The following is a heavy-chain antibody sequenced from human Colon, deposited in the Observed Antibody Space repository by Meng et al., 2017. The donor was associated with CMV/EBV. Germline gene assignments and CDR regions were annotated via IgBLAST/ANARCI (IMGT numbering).Heavy chain of an antibody. J-gene: IGHJ6*02. D-gene: IGHD5-18*01. V-gene: IGHV3-33*06. CDR2: IWYDGSNK. CDR1: GFTFSSYG. CDR3: AKVMDSYLLHGMDV. Sequence: GESLKISCAASGFTFSSYGMHWVRQAPGKGLEWVAVIWYDGSNKYYADSVKGRFTISRDNSKNTLYLQMNSLRAEDTAVYYCAKVMDSYLLHGMDVWGQGTTVTVSS.